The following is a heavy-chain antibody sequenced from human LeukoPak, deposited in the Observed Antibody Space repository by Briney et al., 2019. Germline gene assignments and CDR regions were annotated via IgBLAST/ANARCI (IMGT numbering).Heavy chain of an antibody. J-gene: IGHJ3*02. CDR1: GFTFSSYA. CDR2: ISGSGGST. Sequence: GGSLRLSCAASGFTFSSYAMSWVRQAPGKGLEWVSAISGSGGSTYYADSVKGRFTISRDNSKNTLYLQMNSLRAEDTAVYYCAKGWGYYYDSSRSLDAFDIWGQGTMVTVSS. V-gene: IGHV3-23*01. CDR3: AKGWGYYYDSSRSLDAFDI. D-gene: IGHD3-22*01.